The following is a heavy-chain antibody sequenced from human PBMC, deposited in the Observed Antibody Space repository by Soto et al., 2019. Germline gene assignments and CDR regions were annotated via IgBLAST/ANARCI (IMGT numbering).Heavy chain of an antibody. D-gene: IGHD4-17*01. CDR1: GGSISSGGYS. CDR2: IYHSGST. Sequence: SETLSLTCAVSGGSISSGGYSWSWIRQPPGKGLEWIGYIYHSGSTYYNPSLKSRVTISVDRSKNQFSQKLSSVTAADTAVYYLPSSQTTVSSYDYWAQGTLVTVSS. CDR3: PSSQTTVSSYDY. V-gene: IGHV4-30-2*01. J-gene: IGHJ4*02.